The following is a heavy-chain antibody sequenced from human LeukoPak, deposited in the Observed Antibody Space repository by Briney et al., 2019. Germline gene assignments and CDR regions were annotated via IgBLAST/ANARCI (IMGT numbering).Heavy chain of an antibody. V-gene: IGHV3-23*01. Sequence: GGSLRLSCAASGFTFSSYGMSWVRQAPGKGLEWVSAISGSGGSTYYADSVKGRFTISRDNSKNTLYLQMNSLRAEDTAVYYCAKDYYYGSGSPRDFDYWGQGTLVTVSS. CDR1: GFTFSSYG. D-gene: IGHD3-10*01. J-gene: IGHJ4*02. CDR3: AKDYYYGSGSPRDFDY. CDR2: ISGSGGST.